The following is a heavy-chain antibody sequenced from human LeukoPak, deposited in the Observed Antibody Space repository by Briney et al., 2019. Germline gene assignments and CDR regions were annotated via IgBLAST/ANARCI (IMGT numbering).Heavy chain of an antibody. V-gene: IGHV4-39*01. D-gene: IGHD1-26*01. CDR1: GGSISSSSYY. J-gene: IGHJ4*02. CDR2: IYCSGST. Sequence: SETLSLTCTVSGGSISSSSYYWGWIRQPPGKGLEWIGSIYCSGSTYYNPSLRSRVTISVDTSKNQFSLKLSSVTAADTAVYYCARRGYSGSYVDYWGQGTLVTVSS. CDR3: ARRGYSGSYVDY.